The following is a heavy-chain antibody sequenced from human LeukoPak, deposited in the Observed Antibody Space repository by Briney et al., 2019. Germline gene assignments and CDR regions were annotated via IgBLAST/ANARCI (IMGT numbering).Heavy chain of an antibody. J-gene: IGHJ4*02. CDR1: GFTFSSYS. V-gene: IGHV3-21*01. CDR2: ITSSSSYI. D-gene: IGHD6-19*01. Sequence: GGSLRRSCVGSGFTFSSYSKNWVRQAPGKGLEWVSSITSSSSYIYYADSVKGRFTISRDNAKKSVYLQMNSLRAEDTAVYYCARGSTYSSGWYTGFDYWGQGSLVTVSS. CDR3: ARGSTYSSGWYTGFDY.